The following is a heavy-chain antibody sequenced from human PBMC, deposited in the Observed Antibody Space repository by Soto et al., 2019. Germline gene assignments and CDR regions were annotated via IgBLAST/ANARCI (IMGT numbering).Heavy chain of an antibody. D-gene: IGHD3-3*01. Sequence: SETLSLTCALYGGSFDGYYWSWLRQSPGKGLEWIGEIHHSGSTKYNPSLKSRVSLSVDTSTKQFSLKLTSMTAADRGVSYCARGVDSWSGYLFWGQGTPVTVSS. V-gene: IGHV4-34*01. J-gene: IGHJ4*02. CDR3: ARGVDSWSGYLF. CDR2: IHHSGST. CDR1: GGSFDGYY.